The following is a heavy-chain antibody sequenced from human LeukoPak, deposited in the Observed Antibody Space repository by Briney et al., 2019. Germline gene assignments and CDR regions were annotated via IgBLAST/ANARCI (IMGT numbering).Heavy chain of an antibody. V-gene: IGHV1-2*02. Sequence: ASVKVSCKASGHAFTDYYMYWVRQAPGQGLEWMGLINPNSGATNYAQKFQGRVTMSRDTSISTAYMELSSLISDDTAVYYCARGHAVTASFDFWGQGALVTVSS. CDR1: GHAFTDYY. CDR2: INPNSGAT. J-gene: IGHJ4*02. CDR3: ARGHAVTASFDF. D-gene: IGHD2-21*02.